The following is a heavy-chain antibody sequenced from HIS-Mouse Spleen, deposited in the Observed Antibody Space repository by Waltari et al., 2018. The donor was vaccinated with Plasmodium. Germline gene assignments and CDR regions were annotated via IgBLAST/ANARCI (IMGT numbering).Heavy chain of an antibody. J-gene: IGHJ1*01. Sequence: QVQLVQSGAEVKKPGASVKVSCKASGYTFTGYYMHWVRQAPGQGLEWMGWINPNSGGTNYAQKFQGRVTMTRDPAIRTASMGLSRLRSDDTAVYYCARVLGYKAAAGTFVEYFQHWGQGTLVTVSS. CDR1: GYTFTGYY. D-gene: IGHD6-13*01. CDR2: INPNSGGT. V-gene: IGHV1-2*02. CDR3: ARVLGYKAAAGTFVEYFQH.